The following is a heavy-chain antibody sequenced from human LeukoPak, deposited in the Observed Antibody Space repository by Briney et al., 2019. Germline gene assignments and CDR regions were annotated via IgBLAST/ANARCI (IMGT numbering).Heavy chain of an antibody. V-gene: IGHV3-30-3*01. CDR1: GFTFSSYA. J-gene: IGHJ4*02. Sequence: GGSLRLSCAASGFTFSSYAMHWVRQAPGEGLEWVAVTSYDGSNKYYADSVKGRFTISRDNSKNTLYLQMNSLRAEDTAVYYCARDPPSIAAAGDYFDYWGQGTLVTVSS. CDR2: TSYDGSNK. D-gene: IGHD6-13*01. CDR3: ARDPPSIAAAGDYFDY.